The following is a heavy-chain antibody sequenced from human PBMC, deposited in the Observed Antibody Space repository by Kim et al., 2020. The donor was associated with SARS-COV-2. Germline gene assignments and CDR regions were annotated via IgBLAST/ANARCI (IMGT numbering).Heavy chain of an antibody. Sequence: YSPSFQGQVTISADKSINTAYLQWRSLKASDTAIYYCARCGEGLWYFALWGRGSLVTVSS. CDR3: ARCGEGLWYFAL. D-gene: IGHD2-21*01. V-gene: IGHV5-51*01. J-gene: IGHJ2*01.